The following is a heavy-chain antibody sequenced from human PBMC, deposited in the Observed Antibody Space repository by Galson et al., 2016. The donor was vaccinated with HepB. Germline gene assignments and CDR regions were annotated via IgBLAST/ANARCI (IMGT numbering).Heavy chain of an antibody. CDR2: ISATGGVT. Sequence: SLRLSCAAYGFTFSRYAMSWVRQAPGKGLEWVSAISATGGVTFYADSVKGRFTIARDNLRNTLYLQMNSLRAENTAMYYCAKEEGSPGAFDIWGQGTMGTVSS. V-gene: IGHV3-23*01. J-gene: IGHJ3*02. CDR1: GFTFSRYA. CDR3: AKEEGSPGAFDI.